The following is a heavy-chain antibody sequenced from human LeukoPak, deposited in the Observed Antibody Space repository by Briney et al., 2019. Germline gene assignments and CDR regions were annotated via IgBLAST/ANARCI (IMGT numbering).Heavy chain of an antibody. CDR2: FSGSGGST. D-gene: IGHD3-10*01. CDR1: GFTFSSYA. Sequence: GGSLRLSCAASGFTFSSYARTRVRQAPGKGLGWVPPFSGSGGSTYYADSVKGRFTISRDNSKNTLYLQMNSLRAEDTAVYYCAKDRLWFGELILAWGQGTLVTVSS. V-gene: IGHV3-23*01. CDR3: AKDRLWFGELILA. J-gene: IGHJ5*02.